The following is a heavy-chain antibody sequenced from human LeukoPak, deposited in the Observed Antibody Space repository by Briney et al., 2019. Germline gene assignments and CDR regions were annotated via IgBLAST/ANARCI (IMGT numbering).Heavy chain of an antibody. CDR1: GGSFSGYY. Sequence: SETQTLTCAVYGGSFSGYYWSWIRQPPGKGLEWIGEINHSGSTNYNPSLKSRVTISVDTSKNQFSLKLSSVTAADTAVYYCARLVDTSGYYSGYFQHWGQGTLVTVSS. V-gene: IGHV4-34*01. CDR2: INHSGST. CDR3: ARLVDTSGYYSGYFQH. J-gene: IGHJ1*01. D-gene: IGHD3-22*01.